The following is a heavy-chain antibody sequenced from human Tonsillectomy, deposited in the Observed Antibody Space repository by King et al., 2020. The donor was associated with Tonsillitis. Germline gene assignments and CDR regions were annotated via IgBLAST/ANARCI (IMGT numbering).Heavy chain of an antibody. J-gene: IGHJ4*02. Sequence: VQLVESGAEVKQPGASVKVSCKASGYTFTVYYMHWVRQAPGQGLEWMGWINPNSGDTDYAQKLQGRVTMSWDTSISTAYMELSRLRSDDTAVYYCARADGGYDYWGQGTLVTVSS. CDR3: ARADGGYDY. CDR2: INPNSGDT. V-gene: IGHV1-2*02. D-gene: IGHD3-16*01. CDR1: GYTFTVYY.